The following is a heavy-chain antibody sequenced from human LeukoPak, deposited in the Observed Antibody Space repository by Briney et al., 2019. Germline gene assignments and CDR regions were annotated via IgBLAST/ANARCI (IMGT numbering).Heavy chain of an antibody. CDR2: IYYSGST. D-gene: IGHD4-23*01. V-gene: IGHV4-31*03. CDR1: GGSISSGGYY. J-gene: IGHJ3*02. CDR3: ARGYYGGTVYDI. Sequence: PSQTLSLTCTVSGGSISSGGYYWGWLRQHPGKGLEWIGYIYYSGSTYYNPSLKSRFTISVDTSKNQFSLKLSSVTAADTAVYYCARGYYGGTVYDIWGQGTMVTGSS.